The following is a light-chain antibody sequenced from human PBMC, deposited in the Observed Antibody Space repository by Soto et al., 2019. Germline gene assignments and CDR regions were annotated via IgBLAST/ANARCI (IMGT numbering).Light chain of an antibody. CDR1: QTISSS. V-gene: IGKV1-5*01. J-gene: IGKJ2*01. CDR3: QQHNDYTAVT. Sequence: DIQMTQSPSTLSASVGDRVTITCRASQTISSSLAWYQHKPGKAPKLPIFDASTLQTGVPSRFSGGGFGTEFTLTITGLQPDDFATYYCQQHNDYTAVTFGQGTKLEIK. CDR2: DAS.